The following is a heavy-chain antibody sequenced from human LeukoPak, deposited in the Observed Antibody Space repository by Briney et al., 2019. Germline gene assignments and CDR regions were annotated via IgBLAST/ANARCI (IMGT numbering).Heavy chain of an antibody. CDR1: GGSISSSSYY. Sequence: SETLSLTCTVSGGSISSSSYYWGWIRQPPGKGLEWIGSIYYSGSTYYNPSLKSRVTISVDTSKNQFSLKLSSVTAADTAVYYCARRRGFSEWLRFDYWGQGTLVTVSS. V-gene: IGHV4-39*01. CDR3: ARRRGFSEWLRFDY. J-gene: IGHJ4*02. D-gene: IGHD3-3*01. CDR2: IYYSGST.